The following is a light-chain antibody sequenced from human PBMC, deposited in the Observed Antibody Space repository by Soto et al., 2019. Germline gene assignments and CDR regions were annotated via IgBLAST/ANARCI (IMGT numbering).Light chain of an antibody. Sequence: QSVLTQPTSVSAAPGQKVTISCSGSSSNIGNNYVSWYQQLPGTAPKLLIYENNKRPSGIPDRFSGSKSGTSATLGITGLQTGDEADYHCGTWDTSLSAGVFGGGTKVTVL. V-gene: IGLV1-51*02. CDR1: SSNIGNNY. J-gene: IGLJ3*02. CDR3: GTWDTSLSAGV. CDR2: ENN.